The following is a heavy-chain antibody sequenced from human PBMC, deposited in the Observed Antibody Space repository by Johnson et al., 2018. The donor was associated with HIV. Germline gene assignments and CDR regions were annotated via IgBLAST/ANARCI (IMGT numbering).Heavy chain of an antibody. CDR1: GFTFDDYA. CDR3: ARTKGAYDAFDI. Sequence: VQLVESGGGLVQPGRSLRLSCAASGFTFDDYAMHWVRQAPGKGLEWVSGINWNGGSTGYADSVKGRFTISRDNAKKSLYLQMNSLGVEDTALYYCARTKGAYDAFDIWGQGTIVTVSS. CDR2: INWNGGST. D-gene: IGHD2-8*01. V-gene: IGHV3-20*04. J-gene: IGHJ3*02.